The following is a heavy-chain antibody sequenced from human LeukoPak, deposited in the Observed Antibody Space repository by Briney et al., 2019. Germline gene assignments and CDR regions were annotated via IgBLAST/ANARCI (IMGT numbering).Heavy chain of an antibody. J-gene: IGHJ4*02. CDR3: ARLGDGYKPAH. Sequence: PSETLSLTCAVYGGSFSGYYWSWIRQPPGKGLEWIGSIYYSGSTYYNPSLKSRVTISVDTSKNQFSLKLSSVTAADTAVYYCARLGDGYKPAHWGQGTLVTVSS. V-gene: IGHV4-34*01. CDR2: IYYSGST. CDR1: GGSFSGYY. D-gene: IGHD5-24*01.